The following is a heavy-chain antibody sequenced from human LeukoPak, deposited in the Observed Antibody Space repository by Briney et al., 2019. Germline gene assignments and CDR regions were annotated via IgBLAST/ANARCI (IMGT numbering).Heavy chain of an antibody. CDR2: ISGSGGST. CDR3: AKDDLYSSGWYGTFDY. CDR1: GFTFSSYA. Sequence: GGSLRLSCAASGFTFSSYAMSWVRQAPGKGLEWVSAISGSGGSTYYADSVKGRFTISRDNSKNTLYLQMNSLRAEDTAVYYCAKDDLYSSGWYGTFDYWGQGTPVTVSS. V-gene: IGHV3-23*01. J-gene: IGHJ4*02. D-gene: IGHD6-19*01.